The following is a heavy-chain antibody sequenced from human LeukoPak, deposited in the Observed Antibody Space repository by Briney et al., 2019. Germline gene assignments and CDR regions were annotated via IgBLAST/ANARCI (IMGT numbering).Heavy chain of an antibody. Sequence: GESLKISCKGSGYGFNSYWNAWVRQIPGKGLEWRGIIYPGESDTRYSPSFQGDVTISANESISTAYLQWNSLKGSDTAMYYCARHLGYTSGWYDYWGQGTLVTVSS. CDR3: ARHLGYTSGWYDY. D-gene: IGHD6-19*01. CDR1: GYGFNSYW. CDR2: IYPGESDT. J-gene: IGHJ4*02. V-gene: IGHV5-51*01.